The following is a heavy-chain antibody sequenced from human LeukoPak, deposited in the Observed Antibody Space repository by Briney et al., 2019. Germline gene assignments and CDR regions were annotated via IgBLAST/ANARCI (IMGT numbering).Heavy chain of an antibody. CDR2: MYTDGST. V-gene: IGHV4-4*07. Sequence: SETLSLTCSVSGGSISPYYWSWIRQPAGKGLEWIGRMYTDGSTNYNPFLNSRVTMSVDTSEKHFSLRLNSVPAADTAVYYCATYDQKLAFDNWGQGTLVTVSS. D-gene: IGHD6-13*01. CDR1: GGSISPYY. J-gene: IGHJ4*02. CDR3: ATYDQKLAFDN.